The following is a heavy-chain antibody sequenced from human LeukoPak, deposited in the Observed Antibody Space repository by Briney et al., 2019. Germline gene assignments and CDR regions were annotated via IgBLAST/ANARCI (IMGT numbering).Heavy chain of an antibody. J-gene: IGHJ6*03. CDR3: SSGSHMDV. Sequence: GGSLRLSCAASGLTFGSYWMTWVRQAPGKGLEWVANIKEDGNEKHYVDSVKGRFTVARDNVKNSLFLQMNSLRAEDAAIYYCSSGSHMDVWGKGTTVSVSS. CDR2: IKEDGNEK. CDR1: GLTFGSYW. V-gene: IGHV3-7*01. D-gene: IGHD3-22*01.